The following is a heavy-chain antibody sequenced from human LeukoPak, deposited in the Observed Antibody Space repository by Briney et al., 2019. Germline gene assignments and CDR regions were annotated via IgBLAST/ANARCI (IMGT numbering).Heavy chain of an antibody. CDR3: ARGVRAAMYDAFNI. J-gene: IGHJ3*02. Sequence: GGSLRLSCAASGFTFSSNFMSWVRQAPGKGLEWVSVIYSGGRTDYADSVKGRFTISRDNSRNMLYLQMNSLRPEDTAVYYCARGVRAAMYDAFNIWGQGTMVTVSS. CDR2: IYSGGRT. D-gene: IGHD2-2*01. CDR1: GFTFSSNF. V-gene: IGHV3-66*01.